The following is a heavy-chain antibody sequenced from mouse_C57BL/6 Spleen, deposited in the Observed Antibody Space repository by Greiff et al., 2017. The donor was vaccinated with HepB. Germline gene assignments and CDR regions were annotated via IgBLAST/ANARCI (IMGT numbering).Heavy chain of an antibody. J-gene: IGHJ4*01. D-gene: IGHD1-1*01. V-gene: IGHV10-1*01. Sequence: EVKLVESGGGLVQPKGSLKLSCAASGFSFNTYAMNWVRQAPGKGLEWVARIRSKSNNYATYYADSVKDRFTISRDDSESMLYLQMNNLKTEDTAMYYCVGNYYGRNYAMDYWGQGTSVTVSS. CDR1: GFSFNTYA. CDR2: IRSKSNNYAT. CDR3: VGNYYGRNYAMDY.